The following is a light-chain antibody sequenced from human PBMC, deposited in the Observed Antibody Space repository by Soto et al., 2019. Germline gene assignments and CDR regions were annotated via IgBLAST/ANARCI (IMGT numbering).Light chain of an antibody. CDR1: SSDVGGYNW. V-gene: IGLV2-14*01. CDR2: DVN. J-gene: IGLJ2*01. CDR3: SSYTTSGTA. Sequence: QSVLTQPASVSGSPGQSITISCTGTSSDVGGYNWLSWYQQHPGKAPKLMLFDVNNRPSGVSNRFSGSKSGNTASLTISGLQAEDEADYYCSSYTTSGTAFGGGTKLTVL.